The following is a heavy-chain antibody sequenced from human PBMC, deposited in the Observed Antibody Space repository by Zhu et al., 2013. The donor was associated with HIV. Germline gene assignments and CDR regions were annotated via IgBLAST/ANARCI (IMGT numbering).Heavy chain of an antibody. CDR2: INPSGGST. D-gene: IGHD3-10*01. V-gene: IGHV1-46*01. J-gene: IGHJ4*02. CDR3: ARDPPRGVVRESFDY. Sequence: QVQLVQSGAEVKKPGASVKVSCKASGYTFTSYGISWVRQAPGQGLEWMGIINPSGGSTRYAQKFQGRITLTRDTSTSTVYMELSSLRSEDTAVYYCARDPPRGVVRESFDYWGQGTLVTVSS. CDR1: GYTFTSYG.